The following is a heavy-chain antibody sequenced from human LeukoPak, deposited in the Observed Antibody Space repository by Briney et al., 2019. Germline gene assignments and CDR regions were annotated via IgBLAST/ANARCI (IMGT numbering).Heavy chain of an antibody. V-gene: IGHV3-15*01. CDR3: VTDWGTGTSPLLAFEL. Sequence: PGGSLRLSCAASGLTFTNAWMYWFRQTPGKGLEWVGRIKNKYSGGTPDYAAPVKGRFTISRDDSENMAYLQTNSLKIEDTAVYYCVTDWGTGTSPLLAFELWGEGTMVTVSS. CDR2: IKNKYSGGTP. CDR1: GLTFTNAW. J-gene: IGHJ3*01. D-gene: IGHD3-16*01.